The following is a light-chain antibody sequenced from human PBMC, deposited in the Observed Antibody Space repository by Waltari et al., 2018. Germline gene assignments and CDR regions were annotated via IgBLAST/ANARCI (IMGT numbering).Light chain of an antibody. Sequence: QSALTQPASVSGSPGQSITISCTGTNSDIGGFNYLSWYQHHPGQAPTLILYDVTKRTSGVSHRFSGSKSGTTASLTISGLHTDDEADYYCCSYTITSTLVFGGGTTLTVL. J-gene: IGLJ2*01. CDR1: NSDIGGFNY. V-gene: IGLV2-14*03. CDR2: DVT. CDR3: CSYTITSTLV.